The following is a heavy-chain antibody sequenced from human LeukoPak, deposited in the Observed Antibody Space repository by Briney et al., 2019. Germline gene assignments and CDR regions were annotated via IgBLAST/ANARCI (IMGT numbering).Heavy chain of an antibody. D-gene: IGHD6-19*01. CDR3: ARDGRAGSLFAY. CDR1: GGSLSGYY. CDR2: ISYSGST. J-gene: IGHJ4*02. Sequence: PSETLSLTCTVSGGSLSGYYWSWIRQPPGKGLEWVGYISYSGSTNYNPSLKSRVTISVDTSKNQFSLKLSSVTAADTAIYYCARDGRAGSLFAYWGQGTLVTVSS. V-gene: IGHV4-59*01.